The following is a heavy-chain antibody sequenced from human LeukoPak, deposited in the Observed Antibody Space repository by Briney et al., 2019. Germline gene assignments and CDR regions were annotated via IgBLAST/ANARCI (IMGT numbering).Heavy chain of an antibody. CDR1: GGSISSYY. Sequence: SSETLSLTCTVSGGSISSYYWSWIRQPAGKGLEWIGRIHTSGSTNYNPSLKSRVTMSVDTSKNQFSLKLSSVTAADTAVYYCARGIGSWYEVRDKRFDYWGQGTLVTVSS. CDR3: ARGIGSWYEVRDKRFDY. CDR2: IHTSGST. D-gene: IGHD6-13*01. V-gene: IGHV4-4*07. J-gene: IGHJ4*02.